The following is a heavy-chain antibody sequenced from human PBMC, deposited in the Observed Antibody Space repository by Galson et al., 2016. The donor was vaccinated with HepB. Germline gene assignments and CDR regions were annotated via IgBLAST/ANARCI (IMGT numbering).Heavy chain of an antibody. D-gene: IGHD1-26*01. CDR1: GFTFNTYS. CDR3: ARGSYWLLQHGDSFDY. Sequence: SLRLSCAASGFTFNTYSMNWVRQAPGKGLEWVSSITSSSSYIYYTDSVKGRFTISRDNAKNSLYLQMNSQRAEDTAVYYCARGSYWLLQHGDSFDYWGQGTLVTVSS. CDR2: ITSSSSYI. V-gene: IGHV3-21*01. J-gene: IGHJ4*02.